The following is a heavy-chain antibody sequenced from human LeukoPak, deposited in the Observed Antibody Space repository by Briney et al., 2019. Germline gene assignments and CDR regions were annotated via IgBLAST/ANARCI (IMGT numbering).Heavy chain of an antibody. Sequence: ASVKVSCKASGYTIADYYIHWVRRAPGQRLEWMELIIPTSGVTSYERKFQGRVTMTRDTSIGTFSLELSSLRSDDTGMYYCSPEDKYCRRANCGASWGEGKLVTVSS. J-gene: IGHJ5*02. CDR2: IIPTSGVT. CDR3: SPEDKYCRRANCGAS. D-gene: IGHD2-15*01. V-gene: IGHV1-2*05. CDR1: GYTIADYY.